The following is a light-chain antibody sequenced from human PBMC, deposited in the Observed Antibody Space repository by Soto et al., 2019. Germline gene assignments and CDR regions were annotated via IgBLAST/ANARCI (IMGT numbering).Light chain of an antibody. V-gene: IGKV3-20*01. CDR3: QQYGSSPPYT. Sequence: EVVLTQSPGTLSLSPGERATLSCRASQSVSNNYLAWYQQKPGQSPKLLIFGSSDRATGIPDRFSGSGSGTDFTLTISSLEPEDFAVYYCQQYGSSPPYTFGQGTKLEFK. CDR2: GSS. CDR1: QSVSNNY. J-gene: IGKJ2*01.